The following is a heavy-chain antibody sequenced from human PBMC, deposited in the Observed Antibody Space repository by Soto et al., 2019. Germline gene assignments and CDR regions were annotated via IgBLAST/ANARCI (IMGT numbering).Heavy chain of an antibody. CDR2: VYSSGPT. Sequence: PSETLSLTCSVSGGSINSYWWSWIRQPAGKGLEWIGRVYSSGPTDYNPSLNSRATMSVETSKNQFSLKLSSVTAADTAVYYCARDIGSFAYGEGYWGQGIQVTVSS. J-gene: IGHJ4*02. D-gene: IGHD3-10*01. CDR1: GGSINSYW. V-gene: IGHV4-4*07. CDR3: ARDIGSFAYGEGY.